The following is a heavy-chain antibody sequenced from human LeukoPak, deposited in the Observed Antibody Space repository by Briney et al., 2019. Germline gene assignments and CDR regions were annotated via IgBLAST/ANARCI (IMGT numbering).Heavy chain of an antibody. CDR2: IYTSGST. V-gene: IGHV4-61*02. Sequence: PSETLSLTCTVSGGSISSGSYYWSWIRQPAGKGLEWIGRIYTSGSTNYNPSLKSRVTISVDTSKNQFSLKLSSVTAADTAVYYCAREVWFGELSRYYYYMDVWGKGTTVTISS. CDR1: GGSISSGSYY. D-gene: IGHD3-10*01. CDR3: AREVWFGELSRYYYYMDV. J-gene: IGHJ6*03.